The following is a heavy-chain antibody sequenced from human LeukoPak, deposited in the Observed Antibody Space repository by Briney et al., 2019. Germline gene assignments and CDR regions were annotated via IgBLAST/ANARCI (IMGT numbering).Heavy chain of an antibody. Sequence: SETLSLTCAVYGGSFSGYYWSWIRQPPGKGLEWTGEINHSGSTNYTPSLKSRVTISVDTSKNQFSLKLSSVTAADTAVYYCARALSSGWYKNWFDPWGQGTLVTVSS. CDR2: INHSGST. CDR1: GGSFSGYY. CDR3: ARALSSGWYKNWFDP. J-gene: IGHJ5*02. V-gene: IGHV4-34*01. D-gene: IGHD6-13*01.